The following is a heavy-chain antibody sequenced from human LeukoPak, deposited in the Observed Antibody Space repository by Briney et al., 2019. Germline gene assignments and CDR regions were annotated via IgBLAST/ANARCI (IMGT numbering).Heavy chain of an antibody. Sequence: SVKVSCKASGGTFSSYAISWVRQAPGQGLEWMGRIIPILGIANYAQKFQGRVTITADKSTSTAYMELSSLRSEDTAVYYCARTTGIAVEGGPQIKTKPPGIVWLQWGYYCYYGMDVWGQGTTVTVSS. CDR1: GGTFSSYA. J-gene: IGHJ6*02. CDR3: ARTTGIAVEGGPQIKTKPPGIVWLQWGYYCYYGMDV. D-gene: IGHD6-19*01. V-gene: IGHV1-69*04. CDR2: IIPILGIA.